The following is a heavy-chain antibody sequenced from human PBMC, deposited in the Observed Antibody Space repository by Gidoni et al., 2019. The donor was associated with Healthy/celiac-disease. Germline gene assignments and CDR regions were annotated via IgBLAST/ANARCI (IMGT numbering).Heavy chain of an antibody. J-gene: IGHJ4*02. Sequence: QVQLMDSGGGGVQPGRSLRLSCAAAGFTFSGYGMHGVRQAPGKGLGWVAVISYDGSNKYYADSVKGRFTISRDNSKNTLYLQMNSLRAEDTAVYYCAKDGGGYSGSYLSDWGQGTLVTVSS. D-gene: IGHD1-26*01. CDR2: ISYDGSNK. CDR3: AKDGGGYSGSYLSD. V-gene: IGHV3-30*18. CDR1: GFTFSGYG.